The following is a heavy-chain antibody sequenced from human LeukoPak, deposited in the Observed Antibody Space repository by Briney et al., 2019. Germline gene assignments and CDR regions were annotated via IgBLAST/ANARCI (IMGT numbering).Heavy chain of an antibody. J-gene: IGHJ4*02. Sequence: SVTVSCKASGGTFSTYAISWVRQAPGQGLEWMGGIVPMFNTTNYAQKFQGRVTITADESTSTAYMDLRSLKSDDTAVYYCAVHDFYSGGYHFDYWGQGTLVTVSS. CDR3: AVHDFYSGGYHFDY. D-gene: IGHD3-3*01. CDR1: GGTFSTYA. CDR2: IVPMFNTT. V-gene: IGHV1-69*13.